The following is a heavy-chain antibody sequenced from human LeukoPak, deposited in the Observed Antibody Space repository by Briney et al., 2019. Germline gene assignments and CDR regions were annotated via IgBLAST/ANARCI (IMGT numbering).Heavy chain of an antibody. J-gene: IGHJ4*02. CDR3: ARENRESGTNVWFDY. V-gene: IGHV1-69*13. CDR2: VIPLFDTT. D-gene: IGHD3-16*01. Sequence: SSVNVSCKGSGCSFNSYAFSWVRQAAGQGLEWMGVVIPLFDTTNYAQKFQGRVTITADESTTTVYMELHSLRSDDTAVYYCARENRESGTNVWFDYWGQGTLVTVSS. CDR1: GCSFNSYA.